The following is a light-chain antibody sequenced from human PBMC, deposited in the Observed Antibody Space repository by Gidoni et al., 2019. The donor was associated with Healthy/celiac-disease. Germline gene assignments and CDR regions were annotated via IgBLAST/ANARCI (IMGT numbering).Light chain of an antibody. Sequence: DIVLTQSPGTLSLSPGERATLSCRASQSVSRSYLAWYKQKPGQAPRLLISGASSRATGIPDRFSGSGSGTDFTLTISRLEPEDIAVYYCQQYGSSPMCSFXXXTRLEIK. CDR2: GAS. V-gene: IGKV3-20*01. CDR1: QSVSRSY. CDR3: QQYGSSPMCS. J-gene: IGKJ2*04.